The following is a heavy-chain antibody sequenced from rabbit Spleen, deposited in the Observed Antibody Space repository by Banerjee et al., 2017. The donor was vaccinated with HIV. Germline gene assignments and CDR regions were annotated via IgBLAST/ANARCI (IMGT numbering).Heavy chain of an antibody. CDR1: GVSFSFSSY. D-gene: IGHD8-1*01. Sequence: QSLEESGGDLVKPGASLTLTCTASGVSFSFSSYMCCVRQAPGKGLEWIACIDSGSSGFTYYASWAKGRFTISKTSATTVTLQMTSLTAADTATYFCARDSGSSFSSYGMDLWGPGTRGTV. J-gene: IGHJ6*01. CDR2: IDSGSSGFT. CDR3: ARDSGSSFSSYGMDL. V-gene: IGHV1S40*01.